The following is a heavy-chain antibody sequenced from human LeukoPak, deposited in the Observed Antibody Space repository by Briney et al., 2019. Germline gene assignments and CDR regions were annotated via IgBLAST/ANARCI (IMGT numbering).Heavy chain of an antibody. D-gene: IGHD3-9*01. CDR2: IFYSGTT. CDR3: ARVNWFVGYYFDY. CDR1: GGSLSNYY. Sequence: SETLSRTCTVSGGSLSNYYWSWLRQPPGKGLEWIGYIFYSGTTDYNPSLKSRLTISVDASKNPFSLRLNSVTAADTAVYFCARVNWFVGYYFDYWGQGTLVTVSS. V-gene: IGHV4-59*08. J-gene: IGHJ4*02.